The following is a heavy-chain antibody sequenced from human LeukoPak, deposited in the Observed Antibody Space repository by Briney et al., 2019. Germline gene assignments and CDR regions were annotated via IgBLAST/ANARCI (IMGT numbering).Heavy chain of an antibody. CDR3: ARVTQTDYDFDY. CDR2: IKQDGTEK. J-gene: IGHJ4*02. D-gene: IGHD4-17*01. Sequence: GGSLRLSCVASGFTFSSYWMSWVRQAPGKGLEWVANIKQDGTEKYYVDSVKGRFTISRDNAKTSLYLQMNSLRAEDTAVYYCARVTQTDYDFDYWGQGTLVTVSS. V-gene: IGHV3-7*03. CDR1: GFTFSSYW.